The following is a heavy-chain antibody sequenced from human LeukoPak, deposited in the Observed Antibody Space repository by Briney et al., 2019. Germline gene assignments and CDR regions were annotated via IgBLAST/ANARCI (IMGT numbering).Heavy chain of an antibody. CDR3: AAESERWLVRS. CDR2: IYYSGGT. V-gene: IGHV4-59*01. J-gene: IGHJ4*02. D-gene: IGHD6-19*01. CDR1: GGSISSYY. Sequence: SETLSLTCTVSGGSISSYYWSWIRQPPGKGLEWIGYIYYSGGTIYNPSLKSRVTISIDTSKNQFSLRLSSVTTADTAVHYCAAESERWLVRSWGQGTLVTVSS.